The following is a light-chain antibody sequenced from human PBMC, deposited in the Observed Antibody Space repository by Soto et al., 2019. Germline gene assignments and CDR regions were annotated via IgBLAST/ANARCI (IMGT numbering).Light chain of an antibody. Sequence: DIQMTQSPSTLSASVGDRVTITCRASQSIFSWLAWYQQKPGTAPKLLIFDASSLESGVPSRFSGSGSGTEFTLTISILQPDDFATYFCQQYNSYSFTFGPGTKVDIK. J-gene: IGKJ3*01. V-gene: IGKV1-5*01. CDR1: QSIFSW. CDR3: QQYNSYSFT. CDR2: DAS.